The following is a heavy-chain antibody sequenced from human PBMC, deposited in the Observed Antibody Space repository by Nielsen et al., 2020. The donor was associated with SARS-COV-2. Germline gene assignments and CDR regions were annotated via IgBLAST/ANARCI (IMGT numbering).Heavy chain of an antibody. V-gene: IGHV4-39*01. Sequence: GSLRLYCTVSGGSISSSSYYWGWIRQPPGKGLEWIGSIYYSGSTYYNPSLKSRVTISVDTSKNQFSLKLSSVTAADTAVYYCARLGSGWFDYWGQGTLVTVSS. CDR3: ARLGSGWFDY. J-gene: IGHJ4*02. CDR1: GGSISSSSYY. CDR2: IYYSGST. D-gene: IGHD6-19*01.